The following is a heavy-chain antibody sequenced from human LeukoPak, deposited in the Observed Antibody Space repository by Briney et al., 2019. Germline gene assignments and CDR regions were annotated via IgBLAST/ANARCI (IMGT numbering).Heavy chain of an antibody. V-gene: IGHV3-74*01. CDR1: GFTFSSYW. Sequence: GGSLRLSCAASGFTFSSYWMHWVRQATGKGLVWVSRINSDGSSTSYADSVKGRFTISRDNAENTLYLQMNSLRAEDTAVYYCARGLDSSGSYIDHWGQGTLVTVSS. CDR2: INSDGSST. CDR3: ARGLDSSGSYIDH. D-gene: IGHD3-22*01. J-gene: IGHJ4*02.